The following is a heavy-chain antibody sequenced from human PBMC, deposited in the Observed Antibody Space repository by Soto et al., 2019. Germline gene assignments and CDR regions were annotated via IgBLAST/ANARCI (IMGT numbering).Heavy chain of an antibody. CDR1: GFTFSSYA. CDR2: ISGSGGST. D-gene: IGHD5-12*01. Sequence: EVQLLESGGGLVQPGGSLRLSCAASGFTFSSYAMSWVRQAPGKGLEWVSAISGSGGSTYYADSVKGRFTISRDNSKNTLYLQMNSLRAEDTAVYYCAKGRRDGYNSKEGGFDYWGQGTLVTVSS. CDR3: AKGRRDGYNSKEGGFDY. V-gene: IGHV3-23*01. J-gene: IGHJ4*02.